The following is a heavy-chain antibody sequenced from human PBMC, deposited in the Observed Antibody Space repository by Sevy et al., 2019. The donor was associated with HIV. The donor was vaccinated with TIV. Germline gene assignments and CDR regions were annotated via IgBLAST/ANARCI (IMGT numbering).Heavy chain of an antibody. CDR3: ARVTAVAEIGDFDY. V-gene: IGHV7-4-1*02. CDR2: INTNTGNP. Sequence: ASVKVSCKASGYTFTSYAMNWVRQAPGQGLEWMGWINTNTGNPTYAQGFTGRFVFSLDTSVRTAYLQISSLKAEDTAVYYCARVTAVAEIGDFDYWGQGTLVTVSS. J-gene: IGHJ4*02. D-gene: IGHD6-19*01. CDR1: GYTFTSYA.